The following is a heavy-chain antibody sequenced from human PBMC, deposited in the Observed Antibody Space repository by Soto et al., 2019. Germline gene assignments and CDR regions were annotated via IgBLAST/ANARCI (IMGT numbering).Heavy chain of an antibody. CDR2: IYWDDDK. D-gene: IGHD1-7*01. V-gene: IGHV2-5*02. J-gene: IGHJ5*02. Sequence: QITLKESGPTLVKPTQTLTLTCTFSGFSLSTSGVGVGWIRQPPGKALEWLALIYWDDDKRYSPSLKSRLTITKDTSKNQVVLTMTNMDPVDTATYYCAHRRSQGYWNYRIVGWFDPWGQGTLVTVSS. CDR3: AHRRSQGYWNYRIVGWFDP. CDR1: GFSLSTSGVG.